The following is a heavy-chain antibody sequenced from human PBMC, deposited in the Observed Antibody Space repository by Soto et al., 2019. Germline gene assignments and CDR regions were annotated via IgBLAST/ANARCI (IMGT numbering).Heavy chain of an antibody. D-gene: IGHD3-22*01. CDR2: IDWDDDK. CDR3: ARMGDYYDSSGYLPDAFDI. Sequence: SGPTVVNPTQTLTLTCTFSGFSLSTSGMRVSWIRQPPGKALEWLARIDWDDDKFYSTSLKTRLTISKDTSKNQVVLTMTNMDPVDTATYYCARMGDYYDSSGYLPDAFDIWGQGTMVTVSS. CDR1: GFSLSTSGMR. V-gene: IGHV2-70*04. J-gene: IGHJ3*02.